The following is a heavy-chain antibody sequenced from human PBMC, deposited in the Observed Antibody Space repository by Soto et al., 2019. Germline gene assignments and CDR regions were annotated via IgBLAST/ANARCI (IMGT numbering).Heavy chain of an antibody. V-gene: IGHV4-59*01. J-gene: IGHJ4*02. CDR2: INYAGST. CDR1: GDSISGFY. D-gene: IGHD3-10*01. Sequence: KTSETLSLTCTVSGDSISGFYWSWIRQPPGKGLEWIGYINYAGSTYYSPSLQSRVTISLDSSKNQFSLILTSVTAADTAVYFCARFRRNYFDNWGQGTLVTVSS. CDR3: ARFRRNYFDN.